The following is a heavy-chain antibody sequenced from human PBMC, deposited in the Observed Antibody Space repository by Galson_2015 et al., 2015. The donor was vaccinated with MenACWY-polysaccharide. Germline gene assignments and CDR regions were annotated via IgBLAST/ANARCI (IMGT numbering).Heavy chain of an antibody. V-gene: IGHV3-15*01. CDR2: LKSSFAGGTT. Sequence: SLRLSCAASTFTLSNAWMNWVRQAPGKGLEWVGRLKSSFAGGTTDYAAPVKGRFTISRDDSKNTLYLQMNSLKIEDTAVYYCTPDPRHEILRDWGQGTLVTVSA. CDR1: TFTLSNAW. CDR3: TPDPRHEILRD. J-gene: IGHJ4*02. D-gene: IGHD2-15*01.